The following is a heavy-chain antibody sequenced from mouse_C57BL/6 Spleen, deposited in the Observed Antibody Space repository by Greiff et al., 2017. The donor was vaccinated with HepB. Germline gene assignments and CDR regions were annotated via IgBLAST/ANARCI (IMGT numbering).Heavy chain of an antibody. D-gene: IGHD2-4*01. CDR2: SRNKANDYTT. CDR3: ARGGDYDWYFDV. CDR1: GFTFSDFY. V-gene: IGHV7-1*01. J-gene: IGHJ1*03. Sequence: DVKLVESGGGLVQSGRSLRLSCATSGFTFSDFYMEWVRQAPGKGLEWIAASRNKANDYTTEYSASVKGRFIVSRDTSQSILYLQMNALRAEDTAIYYCARGGDYDWYFDVWGTGTTVTVSS.